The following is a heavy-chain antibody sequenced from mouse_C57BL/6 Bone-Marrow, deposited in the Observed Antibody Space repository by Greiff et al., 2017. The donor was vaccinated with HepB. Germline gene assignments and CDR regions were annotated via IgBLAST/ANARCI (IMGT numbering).Heavy chain of an antibody. J-gene: IGHJ1*03. CDR2: IDPNSGGT. CDR1: GYTFTSYW. V-gene: IGHV1-72*01. CDR3: ERAPYDCDWYFDV. D-gene: IGHD2-4*01. Sequence: VQLQQPGAELVKPGASVKLSCKASGYTFTSYWMHWVKQRPGRGLEWIGWIDPNSGGTKYNEKFKSKATLTVDKPSSTAYMQLSSLTSEDSAVYYCERAPYDCDWYFDVWGTGTTVTVSS.